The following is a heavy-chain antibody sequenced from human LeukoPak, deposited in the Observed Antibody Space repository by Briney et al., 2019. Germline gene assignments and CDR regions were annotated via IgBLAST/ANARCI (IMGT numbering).Heavy chain of an antibody. CDR2: ISSSSSTI. V-gene: IGHV3-48*01. CDR1: GFTFSSYS. D-gene: IGHD3-10*01. J-gene: IGHJ4*02. CDR3: ARGRVITMVRGVLVY. Sequence: PGGSLGLSCAASGFTFSSYSMNWVRQAPEKGLEWVSYISSSSSTIYYADSVKGRFTISRDNAKNSLYLQMNSLRAEDTAVYYCARGRVITMVRGVLVYWGQGTLVTVSS.